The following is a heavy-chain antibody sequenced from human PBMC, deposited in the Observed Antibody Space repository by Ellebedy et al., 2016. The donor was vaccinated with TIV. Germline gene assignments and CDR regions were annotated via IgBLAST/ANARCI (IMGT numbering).Heavy chain of an antibody. V-gene: IGHV3-23*01. J-gene: IGHJ6*02. CDR3: AKGGVLRFLEWLRGGKYGMDV. Sequence: GESLKISCAASGFTFSSYAMSWVRQAPGTGLEWVSAISGSGGSTYYADSVKGRFTISRDNSKNTLYLQMNSLRAEDTAVYYCAKGGVLRFLEWLRGGKYGMDVWGQGTTVTVSS. CDR1: GFTFSSYA. D-gene: IGHD3-3*01. CDR2: ISGSGGST.